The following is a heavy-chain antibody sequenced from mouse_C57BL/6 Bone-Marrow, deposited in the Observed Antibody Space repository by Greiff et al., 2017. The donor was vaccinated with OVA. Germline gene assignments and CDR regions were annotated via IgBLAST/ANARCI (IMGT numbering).Heavy chain of an antibody. Sequence: VKLQESGAELVRPGASVKLSCKASGYTFTDYYINWVKQRPGQGLEWIARIYPGSGNTYYNEKFKGKATLTAEKSSSTAYMQLSSLTSEDSAVYFCAKIYYYGSRYYFDYWGQGTTLTVSS. D-gene: IGHD1-1*01. CDR1: GYTFTDYY. CDR2: IYPGSGNT. CDR3: AKIYYYGSRYYFDY. J-gene: IGHJ2*01. V-gene: IGHV1-76*01.